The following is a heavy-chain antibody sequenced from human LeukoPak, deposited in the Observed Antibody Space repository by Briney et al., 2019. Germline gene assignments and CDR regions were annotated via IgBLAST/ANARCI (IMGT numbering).Heavy chain of an antibody. D-gene: IGHD6-13*01. Sequence: GGSLRLSCAASGFTFSSYTMSWVGQAPGKGKEGASLFSGSGGISYYAASVKGRFTISRDNSKNTLYLQMDSLRAEDTAVYYCAKDSAAVGGPTTDWGQGTLVTVSS. CDR3: AKDSAAVGGPTTD. CDR2: FSGSGGIS. J-gene: IGHJ4*02. V-gene: IGHV3-23*01. CDR1: GFTFSSYT.